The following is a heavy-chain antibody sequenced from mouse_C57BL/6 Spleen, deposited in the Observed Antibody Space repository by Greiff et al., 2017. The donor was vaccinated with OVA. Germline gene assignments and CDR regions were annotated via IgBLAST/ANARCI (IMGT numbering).Heavy chain of an antibody. V-gene: IGHV1-22*01. D-gene: IGHD1-1*02. J-gene: IGHJ4*01. Sequence: EVQLQQSGPELVKPGASVKMSCKASGYTFTDYNMHWVKQSHGKSLEWIGYINPNNGGTSYNQKFKGKATLTVNKSSSTAYMELRRLTSEYSAVYYCATGGSGNAMDYWGQGTSVTVSS. CDR3: ATGGSGNAMDY. CDR1: GYTFTDYN. CDR2: INPNNGGT.